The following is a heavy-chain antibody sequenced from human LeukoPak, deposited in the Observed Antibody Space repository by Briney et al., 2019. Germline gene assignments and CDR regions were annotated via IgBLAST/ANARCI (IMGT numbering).Heavy chain of an antibody. Sequence: GGSLRLSCAASGFTFSSYWMSWVRQAPGKGLEWVANIKQDGSEKYYVDSVKGRFTISRDNAKNSLYLQMNSLRAEDTAVYYCARHYDFWSGYYGLDYWGQGTLVTVSS. V-gene: IGHV3-7*01. J-gene: IGHJ4*02. CDR3: ARHYDFWSGYYGLDY. D-gene: IGHD3-3*01. CDR1: GFTFSSYW. CDR2: IKQDGSEK.